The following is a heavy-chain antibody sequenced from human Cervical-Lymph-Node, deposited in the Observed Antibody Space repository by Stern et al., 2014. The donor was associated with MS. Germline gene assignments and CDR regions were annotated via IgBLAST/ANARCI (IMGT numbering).Heavy chain of an antibody. CDR2: ISYDGANK. V-gene: IGHV3-30-3*01. CDR1: GFTFSAYA. D-gene: IGHD2-21*02. CDR3: ARQMTHGPCDL. Sequence: QLVQSGGGVVQPGGSLRLSCAASGFTFSAYAMHWVRQAPGKGLEWMSVISYDGANKYYADSVKGRFTISRDHSKNTLYLRMNSLRAEDTAVYYCARQMTHGPCDLWGRGALVTVSS. J-gene: IGHJ2*01.